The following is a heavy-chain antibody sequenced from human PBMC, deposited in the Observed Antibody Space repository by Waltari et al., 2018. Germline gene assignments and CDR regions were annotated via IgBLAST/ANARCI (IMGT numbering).Heavy chain of an antibody. CDR1: GGTFSSYA. V-gene: IGHV1-69*08. Sequence: QVQLVQSGAEVKKPGSSVKVSCTASGGTFSSYAISRVRQAPGQGLEGMGRIITICGTANYAQKFRGRVTSTADKSTSTAYMELSSLRSEDTAVYYCARLLPFPSGYDFDYWGQGTLVTVSS. J-gene: IGHJ4*02. CDR2: IITICGTA. CDR3: ARLLPFPSGYDFDY. D-gene: IGHD5-12*01.